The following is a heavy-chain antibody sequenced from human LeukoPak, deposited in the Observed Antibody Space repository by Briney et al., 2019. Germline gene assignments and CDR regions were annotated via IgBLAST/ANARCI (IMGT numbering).Heavy chain of an antibody. CDR1: GGSFSGYY. V-gene: IGHV4-34*01. CDR3: ARALSNWNDFDY. D-gene: IGHD1-20*01. J-gene: IGHJ4*02. CDR2: INHSGST. Sequence: SETLSLTXAVYGGSFSGYYWSWIRQPPGKGLEWIGEINHSGSTNYNPSLKSRVTISVDTSKNQFSLKLSSVTAADTAVYYCARALSNWNDFDYWGQGTLVTVSS.